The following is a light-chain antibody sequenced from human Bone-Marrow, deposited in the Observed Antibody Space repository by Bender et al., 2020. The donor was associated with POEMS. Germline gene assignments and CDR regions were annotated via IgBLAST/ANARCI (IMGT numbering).Light chain of an antibody. CDR3: SAWDDRLNAGL. CDR1: SIARNP. J-gene: IGLJ3*02. CDR2: ADD. Sequence: QSVLTQPPSASGTPGQRVTISCSGGSIARNPINWYQQLPGTAPRLVLYADDRRPSGVPNRFSASKSGSSASLASSGLQSEDAADYYGSAWDDRLNAGLFGGGTKLTVL. V-gene: IGLV1-44*01.